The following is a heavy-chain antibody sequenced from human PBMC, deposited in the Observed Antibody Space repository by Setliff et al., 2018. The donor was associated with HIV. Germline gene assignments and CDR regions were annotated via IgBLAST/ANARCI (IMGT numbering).Heavy chain of an antibody. CDR1: GGSFSGYY. CDR3: ARNRVPSSL. D-gene: IGHD3-10*01. V-gene: IGHV4-34*01. J-gene: IGHJ4*02. CDR2: INQSGNT. Sequence: SETLSLTCTVYGGSFSGYYWSWIRQPPGMGLEWIGEINQSGNTNYNPSLMSRVTISLDTPKNQFSLKLNSVIAADTAVYYCARNRVPSSLWGQGTLVTVSS.